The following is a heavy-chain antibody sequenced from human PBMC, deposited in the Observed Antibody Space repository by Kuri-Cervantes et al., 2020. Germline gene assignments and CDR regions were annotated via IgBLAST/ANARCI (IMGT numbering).Heavy chain of an antibody. CDR3: ARGRGLGMIVVVPFDY. J-gene: IGHJ4*02. CDR1: SGYFSGYY. V-gene: IGHV4-34*01. CDR2: INHSGST. Sequence: SETLSLTCVFYSGYFSGYYWGWTRQSPGKGLEWIGEINHSGSTNYNPSLKSRVTISVDTSKNQFSLKLSSVTAADTAVYYCARGRGLGMIVVVPFDYWGQGTLVTVSS. D-gene: IGHD3-22*01.